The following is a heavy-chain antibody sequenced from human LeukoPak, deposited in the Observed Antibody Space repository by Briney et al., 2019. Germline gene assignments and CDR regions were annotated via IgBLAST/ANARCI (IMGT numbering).Heavy chain of an antibody. J-gene: IGHJ2*01. V-gene: IGHV4-39*01. CDR1: GGSISTSTYY. D-gene: IGHD1-26*01. CDR2: ISYSGST. CDR3: ARRVYSGSYNWYFDL. Sequence: SETLSLTCTVSGGSISTSTYYWGWLRQPPGKGLEWIGSISYSGSTYNNPSLKSRVTISVDTSKNQFSLKLSSVTAPGTAVYYCARRVYSGSYNWYFDLWGRGTLVTVSS.